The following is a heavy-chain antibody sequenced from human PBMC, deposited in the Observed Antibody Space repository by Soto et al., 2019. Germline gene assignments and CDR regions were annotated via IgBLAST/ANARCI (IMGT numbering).Heavy chain of an antibody. J-gene: IGHJ4*02. CDR1: GYTFTSYG. Sequence: QVQLVQSGAEVKKPGASVKVSCKASGYTFTSYGISWVRQAPGQGLEWMGWISAYNGNTNYAQKLQGRGTMTTDTASSTAYMELRSLRSDDTAVYYCARSVFDGEFRRKGALYLDYWGQGTLVTVSS. V-gene: IGHV1-18*01. CDR2: ISAYNGNT. CDR3: ARSVFDGEFRRKGALYLDY. D-gene: IGHD3-10*01.